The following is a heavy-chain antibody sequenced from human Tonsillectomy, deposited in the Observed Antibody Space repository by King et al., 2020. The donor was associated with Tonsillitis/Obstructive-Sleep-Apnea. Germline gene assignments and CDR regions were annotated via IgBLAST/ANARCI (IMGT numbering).Heavy chain of an antibody. CDR1: GFTFSSYA. V-gene: IGHV3-30*04. D-gene: IGHD2-15*01. Sequence: VQLVESGGGVVQPGGSLRLSCAASGFTFSSYAMHWVRQAPGKGLEWMAVISYDGSNKFYADSVKGRFTISRDNSKKTLYLQMDSLRAEDTAVYYCARGLIRRDCSGGSCSYYFDYWGQGTLVTVSS. CDR3: ARGLIRRDCSGGSCSYYFDY. CDR2: ISYDGSNK. J-gene: IGHJ4*02.